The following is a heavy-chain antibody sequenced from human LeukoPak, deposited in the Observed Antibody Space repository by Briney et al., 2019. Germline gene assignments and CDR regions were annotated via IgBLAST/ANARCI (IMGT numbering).Heavy chain of an antibody. CDR1: GYSSTSYW. CDR3: ARRGYYGSGSYYFAAFDY. J-gene: IGHJ4*02. CDR2: IYPGDSDT. Sequence: GESLKISCKGSGYSSTSYWIGWVRQMPGKGLEWMGIIYPGDSDTRYSPSFQGQVTISADKSISTAYLQWSSLKASDTAMYYCARRGYYGSGSYYFAAFDYWGQGTLVTVSS. V-gene: IGHV5-51*01. D-gene: IGHD3-10*01.